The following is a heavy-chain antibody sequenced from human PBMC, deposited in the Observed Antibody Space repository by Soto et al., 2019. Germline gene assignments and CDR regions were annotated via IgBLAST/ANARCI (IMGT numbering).Heavy chain of an antibody. CDR2: ISGSGGST. D-gene: IGHD3-16*01. CDR3: AKADWGKVDYYYYGMDV. CDR1: GFTFSSYA. V-gene: IGHV3-23*01. J-gene: IGHJ6*02. Sequence: GGSLRLSCAASGFTFSSYAMSWVRQAPGKGLEWVSAISGSGGSTYYADSVKGRFTISRDNSKNTLYLQMNSLRAEDTAVYYCAKADWGKVDYYYYGMDVWGQGITVTVS.